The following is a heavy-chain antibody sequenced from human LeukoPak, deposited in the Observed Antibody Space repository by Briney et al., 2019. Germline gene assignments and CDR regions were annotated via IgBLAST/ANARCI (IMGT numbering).Heavy chain of an antibody. D-gene: IGHD6-6*01. Sequence: ASVKVSCKASGYTFTNYGITWVRQAPGQGLEWMGWISAYTGNTNYAQKIQGRLTMTTDTSTSTAFMELRSLRSDDTAVYYCARDGPQSSSDYWGQGTLVTVSS. CDR3: ARDGPQSSSDY. V-gene: IGHV1-18*01. J-gene: IGHJ4*02. CDR2: ISAYTGNT. CDR1: GYTFTNYG.